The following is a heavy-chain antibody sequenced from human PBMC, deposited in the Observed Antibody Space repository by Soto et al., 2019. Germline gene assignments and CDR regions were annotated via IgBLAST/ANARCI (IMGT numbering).Heavy chain of an antibody. Sequence: PGGSLRLSCAASGFTFSGYTMHWVRQVPGKGLEWVSGINWNSGSIGYGDSVKGRFAISRDNAKNSLHLQMNSLSAEDTAFYYCVKDESINWYSGHFRHWGQGTLVTVSS. CDR1: GFTFSGYT. J-gene: IGHJ1*01. CDR3: VKDESINWYSGHFRH. V-gene: IGHV3-9*01. D-gene: IGHD6-13*01. CDR2: INWNSGSI.